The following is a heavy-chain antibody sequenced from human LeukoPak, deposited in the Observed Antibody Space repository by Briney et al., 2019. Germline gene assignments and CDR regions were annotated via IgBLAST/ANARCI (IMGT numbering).Heavy chain of an antibody. CDR1: GFTFSSYS. D-gene: IGHD6-13*01. Sequence: GGSLRLSCAASGFTFSSYSMNWVRQAPGKGLEWVSYISSSSSTIYYADSVKGRFTISRDNAKNSLYLQMNSLRAEDTAVYYCARDEEIAAAGIGGFDYWGQGTLVTVSS. CDR2: ISSSSSTI. J-gene: IGHJ4*02. CDR3: ARDEEIAAAGIGGFDY. V-gene: IGHV3-48*01.